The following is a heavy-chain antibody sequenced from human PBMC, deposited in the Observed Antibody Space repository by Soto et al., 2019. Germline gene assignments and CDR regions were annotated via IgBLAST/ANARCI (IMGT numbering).Heavy chain of an antibody. CDR1: GYTFTSNG. CDR3: ARDGYGDYGY. D-gene: IGHD4-17*01. CDR2: INTYSGDT. Sequence: QVQLVQSGAEVKKPGTSVKVSCKASGYTFTSNGFSWVRQAPGQGLEWMGWINTYSGDTNYTQKLQGRLTMTRDTSTSTAYMELRDLRSDDTAVYYCARDGYGDYGYWGQGSLVTVSS. V-gene: IGHV1-18*01. J-gene: IGHJ4*02.